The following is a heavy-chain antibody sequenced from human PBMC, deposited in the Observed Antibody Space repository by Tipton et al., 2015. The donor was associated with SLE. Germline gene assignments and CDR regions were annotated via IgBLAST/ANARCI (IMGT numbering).Heavy chain of an antibody. CDR3: ARDEYRYDATGYHLLGHFDF. CDR1: GASIRHYY. J-gene: IGHJ4*02. Sequence: GLVKPSETLSLSCSVSGASIRHYYWSWIRQTPKKGLEWIGYVYEGGNTKYNPSLKSRATMSADTSKNQFSLRLSSVTAADTAVYYCARDEYRYDATGYHLLGHFDFWGQGTLVTVSS. CDR2: VYEGGNT. V-gene: IGHV4-59*01. D-gene: IGHD3-22*01.